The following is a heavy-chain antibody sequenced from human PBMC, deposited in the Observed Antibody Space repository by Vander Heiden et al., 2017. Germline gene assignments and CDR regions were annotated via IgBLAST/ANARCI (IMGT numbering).Heavy chain of an antibody. CDR2: IIPILGTA. J-gene: IGHJ6*02. CDR3: AIRTIAVAATHYYYGMDV. Sequence: QVQLVQSGAEVKKPGSSVKVSCKASGGTFSSYAISWVRQAPGQGLEWIGGIIPILGTAKYAQKLQGRVTITAAKSTSTAYMELSSLRSEDTAVYYCAIRTIAVAATHYYYGMDVWGQGTTVTVSS. CDR1: GGTFSSYA. V-gene: IGHV1-69*06. D-gene: IGHD6-19*01.